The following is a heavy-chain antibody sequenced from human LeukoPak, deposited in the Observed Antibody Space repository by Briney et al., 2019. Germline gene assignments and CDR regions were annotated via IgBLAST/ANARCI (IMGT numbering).Heavy chain of an antibody. J-gene: IGHJ4*02. CDR1: GFTFGSYS. Sequence: GGSLRLSCAASGFTFGSYSMNWVRQAPGKGLEWVSSISSRSSYIYYADSVKGRFTISRDNAKNSLYLQMNSLRAEDTAIYYCARSLRYFDYWGQGTLVTVSS. CDR2: ISSRSSYI. V-gene: IGHV3-21*01. D-gene: IGHD3-9*01. CDR3: ARSLRYFDY.